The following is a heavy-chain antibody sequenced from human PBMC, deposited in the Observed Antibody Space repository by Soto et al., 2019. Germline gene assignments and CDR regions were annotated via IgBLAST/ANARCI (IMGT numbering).Heavy chain of an antibody. CDR1: GYSFTSYW. CDR2: IYPGDSDT. D-gene: IGHD1-26*01. Sequence: GESLKISCKGSGYSFTSYWIGWVRQMPGKGLEWMGIIYPGDSDTRYSPTFQGQVTISADMSISTACLQWRSVKSSDTAMYFSERHGPIVGASVDAFDIWGQGTMVTVSS. V-gene: IGHV5-51*01. J-gene: IGHJ3*02. CDR3: ERHGPIVGASVDAFDI.